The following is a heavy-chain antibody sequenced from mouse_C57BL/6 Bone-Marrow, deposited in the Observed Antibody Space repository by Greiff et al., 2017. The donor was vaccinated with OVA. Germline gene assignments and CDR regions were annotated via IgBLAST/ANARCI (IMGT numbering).Heavy chain of an antibody. CDR1: GYTFTSYW. CDR2: IYPSDSET. Sequence: VQLQQPGAELVRPGSSVKLSCKASGYTFTSYWMDWVKQRPGQGLEWIGNIYPSDSETHYNQKFKDKATLTVDKSSSTAYMQLSSLTSEDSAVYYCARKGKTGTFAYWGQGTLVTVSA. CDR3: ARKGKTGTFAY. D-gene: IGHD4-1*01. V-gene: IGHV1-61*01. J-gene: IGHJ3*01.